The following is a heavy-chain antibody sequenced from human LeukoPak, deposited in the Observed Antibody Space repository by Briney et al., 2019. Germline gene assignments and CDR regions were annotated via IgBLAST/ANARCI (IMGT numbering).Heavy chain of an antibody. CDR1: GFTFSSYW. CDR3: APGWTAAGRIWFDP. J-gene: IGHJ5*02. V-gene: IGHV3-74*01. CDR2: INSDGSST. D-gene: IGHD6-13*01. Sequence: PGGSLRLSCAASGFTFSSYWMHWVRQAPGKGLVWVSRINSDGSSTSYADSVKGRFTISRDNAKNTLYLQMNSLRAEDTAVYYCAPGWTAAGRIWFDPWGQGTLVTVSS.